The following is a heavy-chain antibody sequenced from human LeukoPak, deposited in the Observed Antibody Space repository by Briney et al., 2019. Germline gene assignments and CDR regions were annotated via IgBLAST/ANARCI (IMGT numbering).Heavy chain of an antibody. V-gene: IGHV4-59*01. CDR3: ARIPITMSEDYYLDY. J-gene: IGHJ4*02. Sequence: SETLSLTCTVSGGSISSYYWSWIRQPPGKGLEWIGYIYYSGSTNYNPSLKSRVTISVDTSKNQFSLKLSSVTAADTAVYYCARIPITMSEDYYLDYWGQGTLVTVSS. D-gene: IGHD3-10*02. CDR1: GGSISSYY. CDR2: IYYSGST.